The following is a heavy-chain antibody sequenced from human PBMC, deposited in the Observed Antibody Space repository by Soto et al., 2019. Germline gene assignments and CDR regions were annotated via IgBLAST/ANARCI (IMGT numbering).Heavy chain of an antibody. V-gene: IGHV1-46*01. CDR3: ARSHCSGGSCYLGAFDI. Sequence: ASVTVSCTASVYTFINFFIHWVRQAPGQGLEWVGIINPSGGATTYPQKFQGRVTMTRDTSTSTVYMDVSSLRFDDTAVYYCARSHCSGGSCYLGAFDIWGQGTMVTVSS. D-gene: IGHD2-15*01. CDR2: INPSGGAT. J-gene: IGHJ3*02. CDR1: VYTFINFF.